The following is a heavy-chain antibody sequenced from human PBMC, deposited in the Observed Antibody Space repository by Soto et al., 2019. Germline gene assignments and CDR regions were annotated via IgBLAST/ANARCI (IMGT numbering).Heavy chain of an antibody. V-gene: IGHV1-18*01. Sequence: QVQLVQSGAEVKKPGASVKVSCKASGYTFTSYGISWVRQAPGQGLEWMGWISAYNGNTNYARKLQGRVTMTTETSTSTAYMELRSLRSDDPAVYYCARMGSTVRGVIYYYGMDVWGQGTTVTVSS. CDR2: ISAYNGNT. CDR1: GYTFTSYG. CDR3: ARMGSTVRGVIYYYGMDV. J-gene: IGHJ6*02. D-gene: IGHD3-10*01.